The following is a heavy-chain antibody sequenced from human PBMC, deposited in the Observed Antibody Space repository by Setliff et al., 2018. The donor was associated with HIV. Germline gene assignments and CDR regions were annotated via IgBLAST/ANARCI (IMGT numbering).Heavy chain of an antibody. D-gene: IGHD3-10*01. CDR1: GYTFISYG. CDR3: ARSQINLVRGVVHYFDY. V-gene: IGHV1-3*03. CDR2: INTGNGDT. J-gene: IGHJ4*02. Sequence: ASVKVSCKASGYTFISYGISWVRQAPGQGLEWVGWINTGNGDTKYSQDFQGRVTISRDTSASTAHMELSSLRSEDMAVYYCARSQINLVRGVVHYFDYWGQGTLVTVSS.